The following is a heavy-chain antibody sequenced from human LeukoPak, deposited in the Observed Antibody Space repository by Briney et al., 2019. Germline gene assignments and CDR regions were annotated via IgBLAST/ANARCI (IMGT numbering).Heavy chain of an antibody. CDR2: IWYDGSNK. V-gene: IGHV3-33*06. Sequence: PGGSLRLSCAASGFTFSSYGMHWVRQAPGKGLEWVAGIWYDGSNKYYADSVKGRFTISRDNSKNTLYLQMNSLRAEDTAVYYCAKVGFTSSVDTAMDTFDYWGQGTLVTVSS. J-gene: IGHJ4*02. D-gene: IGHD5-18*01. CDR1: GFTFSSYG. CDR3: AKVGFTSSVDTAMDTFDY.